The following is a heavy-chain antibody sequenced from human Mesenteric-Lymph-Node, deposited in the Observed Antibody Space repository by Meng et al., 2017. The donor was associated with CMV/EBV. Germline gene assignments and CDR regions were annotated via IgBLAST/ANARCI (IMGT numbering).Heavy chain of an antibody. Sequence: KVSCKGTGYNFTSHWIAWVRQMPGKGLEWMGFIYPADSDTSYSPSVQGRVTISADKSINTVYLQWTSLRASDTATYYCARHTTLDDWFDPWGQGTLVTVSS. CDR3: ARHTTLDDWFDP. CDR1: GYNFTSHW. J-gene: IGHJ5*02. CDR2: IYPADSDT. V-gene: IGHV5-51*01. D-gene: IGHD1-1*01.